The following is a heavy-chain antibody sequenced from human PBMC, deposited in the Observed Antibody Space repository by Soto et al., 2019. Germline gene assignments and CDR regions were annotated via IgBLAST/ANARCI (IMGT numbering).Heavy chain of an antibody. CDR3: AKYYYDSNTYFYRWFDP. CDR2: FYYTGST. CDR1: GGSISGYY. V-gene: IGHV4-59*08. J-gene: IGHJ5*02. D-gene: IGHD3-22*01. Sequence: SETLSLTCTVSGGSISGYYWSWIRQPPGKGLEWIAYFYYTGSTNYNPSLRSRVTISVDTSKNQFSLKLSSVTAADTAVYYCAKYYYDSNTYFYRWFDPWGQGTLVTVSS.